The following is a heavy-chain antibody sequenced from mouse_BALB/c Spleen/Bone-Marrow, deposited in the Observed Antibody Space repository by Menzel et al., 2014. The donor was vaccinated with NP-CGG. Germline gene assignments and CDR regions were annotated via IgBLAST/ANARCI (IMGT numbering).Heavy chain of an antibody. CDR2: ISSGSSTI. CDR3: ARERTYYDSIYDYYALDK. Sequence: EVKLMESWGGLVQPGGSRKLSCAASGSTFSSFGMHWVRQAPEKGLEWVAYISSGSSTIYYADTVKGRFTISRDNPKNTLFMQMAILRSEDTAMYYCARERTYYDSIYDYYALDKWGQGTSITVSS. V-gene: IGHV5-17*02. D-gene: IGHD1-1*01. J-gene: IGHJ4*01. CDR1: GSTFSSFG.